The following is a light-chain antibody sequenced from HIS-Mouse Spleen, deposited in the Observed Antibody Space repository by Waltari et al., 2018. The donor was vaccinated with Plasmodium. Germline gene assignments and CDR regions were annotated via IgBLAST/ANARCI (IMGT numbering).Light chain of an antibody. CDR3: QQYGSSPYT. CDR1: QSVSSSY. Sequence: EIVLPQSPGTLSLSPGAGATLPCRASQSVSSSYLAWYQQKPGQAPRLLIYGASSRATGIPGRFSGSGSGTDFTLTISRLEPEDFAVYYCQQYGSSPYTFGQGTKLEIK. V-gene: IGKV3-20*01. CDR2: GAS. J-gene: IGKJ2*01.